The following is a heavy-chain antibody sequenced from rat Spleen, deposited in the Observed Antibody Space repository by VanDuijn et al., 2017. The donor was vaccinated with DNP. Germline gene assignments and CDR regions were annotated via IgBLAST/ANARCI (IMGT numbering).Heavy chain of an antibody. D-gene: IGHD1-1*01. J-gene: IGHJ2*01. CDR1: GFTFSNYD. CDR2: ISTSGGST. Sequence: EVQLVESGGGLVQPGRSLKLSCAASGFTFSNYDMAWVRQAPTKGLEWVASISTSGGSTYYRDSVKGRFTVSRDNAKSTLYLQMDSLRSEDTATYYCARRGYYSGDFDYWGQGVMVTVSS. CDR3: ARRGYYSGDFDY. V-gene: IGHV5-25*01.